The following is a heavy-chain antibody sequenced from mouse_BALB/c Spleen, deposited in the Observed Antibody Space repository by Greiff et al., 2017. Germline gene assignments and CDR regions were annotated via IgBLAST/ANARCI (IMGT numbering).Heavy chain of an antibody. D-gene: IGHD2-4*01. CDR3: ASVYDYDAWFAY. Sequence: EVKVVESGGGLVKPGGSLKLSCAASGFTFSDYYMYWVRQTPEKRLEWVATISDGGSYTYYPDSVKGRFTISRDNAKNNLYLQMSSLKSEDTAMYYCASVYDYDAWFAYWGQGTLVTVSA. CDR1: GFTFSDYY. CDR2: ISDGGSYT. V-gene: IGHV5-4*02. J-gene: IGHJ3*01.